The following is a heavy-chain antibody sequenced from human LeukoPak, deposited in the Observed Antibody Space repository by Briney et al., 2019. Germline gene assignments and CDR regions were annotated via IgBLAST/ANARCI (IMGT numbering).Heavy chain of an antibody. D-gene: IGHD6-13*01. CDR1: GYTFTSYD. CDR3: ARESIAAANDY. J-gene: IGHJ4*02. V-gene: IGHV1-8*01. Sequence: ASVKVSCKASGYTFTSYDINWVRQATGQGLEWMGWMNPNSGNTGYAQKFQGRVTMTRNTSISTAYMELRSLRSDDTAVYYCARESIAAANDYWGQGTLVTVSS. CDR2: MNPNSGNT.